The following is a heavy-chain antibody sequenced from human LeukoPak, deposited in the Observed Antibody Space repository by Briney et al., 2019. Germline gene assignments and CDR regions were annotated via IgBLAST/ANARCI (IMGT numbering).Heavy chain of an antibody. CDR3: ARDVRYCSSTSCYSLFNY. J-gene: IGHJ4*02. CDR2: IYHSGST. D-gene: IGHD2-2*01. CDR1: GGSISSSNW. Sequence: MASETLSLTCAVSGGSISSSNWWSWVRQPPGKGLEWIGEIYHSGSTNYNPSLKSRVTISVDKSKNQFSPKLSSVTAADTAVYYCARDVRYCSSTSCYSLFNYWGQGTLVTVSS. V-gene: IGHV4-4*02.